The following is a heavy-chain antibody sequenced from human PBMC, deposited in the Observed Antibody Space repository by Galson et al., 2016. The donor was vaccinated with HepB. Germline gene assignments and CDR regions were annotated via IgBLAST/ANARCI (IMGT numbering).Heavy chain of an antibody. J-gene: IGHJ3*02. CDR3: ARSYGGDAFDI. CDR2: IYYSGTT. D-gene: IGHD4-23*01. CDR1: GGSISSYY. Sequence: LSLTCTVSGGSISSYYWSWIRQPPGTGLEWIAYIYYSGTTNYNPSLKSRVTISVDTSKSQFSLKVTSVTAADTAVYYCARSYGGDAFDIWGQGTMGTV. V-gene: IGHV4-59*01.